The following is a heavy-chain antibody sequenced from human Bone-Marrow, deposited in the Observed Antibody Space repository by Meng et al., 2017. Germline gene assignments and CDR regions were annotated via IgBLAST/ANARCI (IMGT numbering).Heavy chain of an antibody. D-gene: IGHD1-1*01. CDR1: CGFFSGYY. CDR2: IIHIGGT. J-gene: IGHJ1*01. V-gene: IGHV4-34*01. CDR3: ERGTRPLLFQH. Sequence: QEQLLLWAAGVLMPSEAMYIPSSVYCGFFSGYYCSWIRQPPGKRLQWIGEIIHIGGTNYYPSLKSRVPLSVDTSKNQFSLKLSSVTPADAAVYYCERGTRPLLFQHWGQGTLVTVSS.